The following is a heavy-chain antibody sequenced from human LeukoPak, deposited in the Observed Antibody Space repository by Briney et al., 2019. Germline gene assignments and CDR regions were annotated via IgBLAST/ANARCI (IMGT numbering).Heavy chain of an antibody. Sequence: GGSLRLSCAASGFTFSSYAMHWVRQAPGKGLEWVAVISYDGSNKYYADSVKGRFTISRDNSKNTLYLQINSLRAGDTAVYYCATVAAARYYYYYMDVWGKGTTVTVSS. CDR1: GFTFSSYA. CDR3: ATVAAARYYYYYMDV. J-gene: IGHJ6*03. D-gene: IGHD6-25*01. V-gene: IGHV3-30-3*01. CDR2: ISYDGSNK.